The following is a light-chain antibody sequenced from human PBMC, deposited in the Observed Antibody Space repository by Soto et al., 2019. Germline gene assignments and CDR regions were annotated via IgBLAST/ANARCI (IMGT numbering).Light chain of an antibody. CDR1: QSINSW. Sequence: DIQMTQSPSTLSASVGDRVTITCRASQSINSWLAWYQQKPGKAPKLLIYKASSLESGVPSRFSGSGSGTEFTLTISSLQPDDFATYYCQHWTDYSWTFGQGTKVEVK. CDR2: KAS. CDR3: QHWTDYSWT. V-gene: IGKV1-5*03. J-gene: IGKJ1*01.